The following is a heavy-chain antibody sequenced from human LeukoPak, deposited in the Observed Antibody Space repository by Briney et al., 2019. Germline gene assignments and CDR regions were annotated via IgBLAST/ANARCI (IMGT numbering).Heavy chain of an antibody. CDR2: IISDGSST. CDR3: AVVVVAATAFDI. CDR1: GFTFSSYW. D-gene: IGHD2-15*01. J-gene: IGHJ3*02. Sequence: GGSLRLSCAASGFTFSSYWMHWVRQAPGKGLVWVSRIISDGSSTSYADSVKGRFTISRDDAKNTLYLQMNSLRAEDTAVYYCAVVVVAATAFDIWGQGTMVTVSS. V-gene: IGHV3-74*01.